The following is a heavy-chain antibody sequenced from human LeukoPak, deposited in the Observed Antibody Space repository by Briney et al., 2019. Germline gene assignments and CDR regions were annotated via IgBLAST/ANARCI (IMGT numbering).Heavy chain of an antibody. V-gene: IGHV1-2*02. CDR1: RYTFSDYY. CDR3: ARDPSSRGNFDH. J-gene: IGHJ4*02. Sequence: ASVKVSCKASRYTFSDYYMHWVRQAPGQGPEWMGWINPNSGGTKYAQKFQGRVTMSRNTSINTAYVEVGRLRSDDTAVYYCARDPSSRGNFDHWGQGTLVTVSS. CDR2: INPNSGGT. D-gene: IGHD5-24*01.